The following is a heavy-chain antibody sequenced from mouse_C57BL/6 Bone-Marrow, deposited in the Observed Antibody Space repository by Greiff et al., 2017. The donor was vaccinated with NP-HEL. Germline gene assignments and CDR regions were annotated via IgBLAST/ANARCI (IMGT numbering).Heavy chain of an antibody. Sequence: VQLQQPGAELVKPGASVKLSCKASGYTFTSYWMHWVKQGPGQGLEWIGMIHPNSGSTNYNEKFKSKATLTVDKSSSTAYMQLSSLTSEDSAVYYCARGGYDYSWFAYWGQGTLVTVSA. J-gene: IGHJ3*01. CDR1: GYTFTSYW. CDR3: ARGGYDYSWFAY. V-gene: IGHV1-64*01. CDR2: IHPNSGST. D-gene: IGHD2-4*01.